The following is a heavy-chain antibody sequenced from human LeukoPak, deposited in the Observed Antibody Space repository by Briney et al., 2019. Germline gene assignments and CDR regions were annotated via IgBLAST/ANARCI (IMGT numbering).Heavy chain of an antibody. CDR3: ARVHSIAVAASTY. CDR2: INPNSGGT. J-gene: IGHJ4*02. D-gene: IGHD6-19*01. CDR1: GYTFTGYY. V-gene: IGHV1-2*02. Sequence: ASVKVSCKASGYTFTGYYMHWVRQAPGQGLEWMGWINPNSGGTNYAQKFQGRVTMTRDTSISTAYMELSRLRSDDTAVYYCARVHSIAVAASTYWGQGTLVTVSS.